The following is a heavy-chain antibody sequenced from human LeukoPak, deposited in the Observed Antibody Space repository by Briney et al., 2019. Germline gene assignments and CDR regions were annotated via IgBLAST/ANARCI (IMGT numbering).Heavy chain of an antibody. Sequence: ASVKVSCTASGYTFTSYAMHWVRQASGQRLEWMGWINAGNGNTKYSQKFQGRVTITRDTSASTAYMELSSLRSEDTAVYYCARVSLRWLQLGSYFDYWGQGTLVTVSS. V-gene: IGHV1-3*01. J-gene: IGHJ4*02. CDR3: ARVSLRWLQLGSYFDY. CDR1: GYTFTSYA. D-gene: IGHD5-24*01. CDR2: INAGNGNT.